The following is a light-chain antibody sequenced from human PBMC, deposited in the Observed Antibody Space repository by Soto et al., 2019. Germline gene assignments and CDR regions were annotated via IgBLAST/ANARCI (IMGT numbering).Light chain of an antibody. V-gene: IGKV3-20*01. J-gene: IGKJ5*01. Sequence: EIVLTQSPGTLSLSPGERATLSCRAIQSVSSTYLAWYQHKPGQAPRLLIYGPSSRAAGIPDRFSGSGSGTDFTLTISRLEPEDFAVYYCQQYGSSPPITFGQGTRLEIK. CDR1: QSVSSTY. CDR3: QQYGSSPPIT. CDR2: GPS.